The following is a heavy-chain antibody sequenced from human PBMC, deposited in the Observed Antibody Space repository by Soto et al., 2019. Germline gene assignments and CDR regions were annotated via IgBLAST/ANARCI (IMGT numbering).Heavy chain of an antibody. J-gene: IGHJ5*02. CDR2: INHSGST. D-gene: IGHD4-17*01. Sequence: SETLSLTCAVYGGSFSGYYWSRIGQPPGKGLEWIGEINHSGSTNYNPSLKSRVTISVDTSKNQFSLKLSSVTAADTAVYYCATTDYGGIFDPWGQGTLATVSS. CDR1: GGSFSGYY. CDR3: ATTDYGGIFDP. V-gene: IGHV4-34*01.